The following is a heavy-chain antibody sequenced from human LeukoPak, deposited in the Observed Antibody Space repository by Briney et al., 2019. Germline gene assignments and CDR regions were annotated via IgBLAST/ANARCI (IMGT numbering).Heavy chain of an antibody. Sequence: PSETLSLTCTVSGGSIGSYSWNWIRQPPGKGLEWIGYVYYSGSTNYNPSLKSRVTISLDTSKNQFSLNLNSVTAAHTAVYYCARRVKTPATTSGDNWLHPWGQGTLVTVSS. V-gene: IGHV4-59*08. J-gene: IGHJ5*02. CDR1: GGSIGSYS. CDR3: ARRVKTPATTSGDNWLHP. CDR2: VYYSGST. D-gene: IGHD4-17*01.